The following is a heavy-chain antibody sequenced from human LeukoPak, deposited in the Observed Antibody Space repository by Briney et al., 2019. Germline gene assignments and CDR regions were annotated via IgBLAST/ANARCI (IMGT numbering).Heavy chain of an antibody. V-gene: IGHV3-15*05. CDR3: TTVYRGRQLWYNPVSAFDY. D-gene: IGHD5-18*01. J-gene: IGHJ4*02. CDR1: GFTFSNAW. Sequence: PGGSLRLSCAASGFTFSNAWMSWVRQAPGKGLEWVGRIKSKTTGGTTDYAAPVKGRFTISRDDSKTTVFLQMNSLKTEDTAVYYCTTVYRGRQLWYNPVSAFDYWGQGTLVTVSS. CDR2: IKSKTTGGTT.